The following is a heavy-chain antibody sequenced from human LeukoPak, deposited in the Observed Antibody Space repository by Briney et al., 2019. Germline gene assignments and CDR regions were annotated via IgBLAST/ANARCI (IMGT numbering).Heavy chain of an antibody. CDR3: ARLRYGDYAVDY. J-gene: IGHJ4*02. Sequence: SETLSLTCTVSGGSISSYYWSWIRQPPGKGLEWIGYIYYSGSTNYNPSLKSRVTISVDTSRNQFSLKLSSVTAADTAVYYCARLRYGDYAVDYWGQGTLVTVSS. CDR1: GGSISSYY. D-gene: IGHD4-17*01. V-gene: IGHV4-59*08. CDR2: IYYSGST.